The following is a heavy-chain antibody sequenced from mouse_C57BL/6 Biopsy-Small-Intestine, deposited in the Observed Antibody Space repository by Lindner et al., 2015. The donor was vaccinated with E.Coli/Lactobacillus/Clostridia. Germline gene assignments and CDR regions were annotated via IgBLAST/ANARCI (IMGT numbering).Heavy chain of an antibody. J-gene: IGHJ1*03. D-gene: IGHD1-1*01. V-gene: IGHV1-85*01. Sequence: VQLQESGPELVKPGASVKLSCKASGYTFTSYDINWVKQRPGQGLEWIGWIYPRDGSTKYNEKFKGKATLTVDTSSSTACMELHSLTSEDSAVYFCARDYYGSSFWYFDVWGTGTTVTVSS. CDR1: GYTFTSYD. CDR2: IYPRDGST. CDR3: ARDYYGSSFWYFDV.